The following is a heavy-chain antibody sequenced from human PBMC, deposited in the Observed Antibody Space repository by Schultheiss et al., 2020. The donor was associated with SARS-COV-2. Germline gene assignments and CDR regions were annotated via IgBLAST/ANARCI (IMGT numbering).Heavy chain of an antibody. CDR3: ARVPRNYDILTGYDY. V-gene: IGHV4-59*08. CDR2: IYYSGST. D-gene: IGHD3-9*01. Sequence: SQTLSLTCTVSGGSISSYYWSWIRQPPGKGLEWIGYIYYSGSTNYNPSLKSRVTISVDTSKNQFSLKLSSVTAADTAVYYCARVPRNYDILTGYDYWGQGTLVTVSS. CDR1: GGSISSYY. J-gene: IGHJ4*02.